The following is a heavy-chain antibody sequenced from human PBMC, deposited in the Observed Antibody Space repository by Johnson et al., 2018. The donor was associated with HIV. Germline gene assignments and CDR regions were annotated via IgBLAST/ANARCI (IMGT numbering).Heavy chain of an antibody. Sequence: QVQLVEFGGGWVKPGGSLSLSCAASGFTFSSYAMHWVRQAPGKGLEWVAVISYDGSNEYYADSVKGRFTISRDNSKNSLYLQMNSLRAEDTAVCYCSRDLAAVGIFRGLSALDIWGQGTLVTVSS. CDR3: SRDLAAVGIFRGLSALDI. CDR1: GFTFSSYA. J-gene: IGHJ3*02. CDR2: ISYDGSNE. V-gene: IGHV3-30*04. D-gene: IGHD6-13*01.